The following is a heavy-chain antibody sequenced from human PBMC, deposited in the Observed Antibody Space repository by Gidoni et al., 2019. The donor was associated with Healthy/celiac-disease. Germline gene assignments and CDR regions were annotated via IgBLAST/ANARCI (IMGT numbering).Heavy chain of an antibody. D-gene: IGHD3-22*01. Sequence: EVQLVESGGGLVQPGRSLRLSGAASGFTFAHYAMHWVRQAPGKGLEWVSGISWNSGSIGYADSVKGRFTISRDNAKNSLYLQMNSLRAEDTALYYCAKDSTYYYDSSGYWDYWGQGTLVTVSS. CDR3: AKDSTYYYDSSGYWDY. V-gene: IGHV3-9*01. J-gene: IGHJ4*02. CDR1: GFTFAHYA. CDR2: ISWNSGSI.